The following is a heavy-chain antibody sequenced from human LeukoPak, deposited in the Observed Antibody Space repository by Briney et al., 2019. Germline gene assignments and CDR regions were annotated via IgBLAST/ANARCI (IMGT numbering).Heavy chain of an antibody. J-gene: IGHJ4*02. CDR3: ARAIVGASIVPGSFDY. CDR1: VGTFSSYA. CDR2: IIPIFGTA. V-gene: IGHV1-69*01. Sequence: SVNVSCKASVGTFSSYAISWVRQAPGQGLECVGGIIPIFGTANNAQKFQGRVTITADESTSTAYMELSSLRSEDTAVYYCARAIVGASIVPGSFDYWGQGTLVTVSS. D-gene: IGHD1-26*01.